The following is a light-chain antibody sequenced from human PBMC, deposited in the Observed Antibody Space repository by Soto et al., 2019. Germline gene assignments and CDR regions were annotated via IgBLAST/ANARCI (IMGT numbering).Light chain of an antibody. CDR1: QSVSSSY. CDR3: QQYHKWPPIT. Sequence: EVVLTQSPDTLSLSPGEGATLSFRASQSVSSSYLAWYQQKPGQAPRLLIHDASTSAAGIPARFSGSGSWTEFTLTISNLQSDDSAVYYCQQYHKWPPITFGQGTRLDIK. CDR2: DAS. J-gene: IGKJ5*01. V-gene: IGKV3-15*01.